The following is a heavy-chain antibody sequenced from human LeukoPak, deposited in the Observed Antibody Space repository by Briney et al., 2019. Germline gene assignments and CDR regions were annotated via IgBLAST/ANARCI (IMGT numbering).Heavy chain of an antibody. J-gene: IGHJ6*03. CDR2: ISYDGSNQ. D-gene: IGHD3-3*01. CDR1: GFTFSSYT. CDR3: ARVPSTYDFWSGYYSNYYYYMDV. Sequence: GGSLRLSCAASGFTFSSYTMHWVRQPRGKGLEWVALISYDGSNQYYADSVKGRFTVSRDNSKNTPYVQMNSLRGDDTAVYYCARVPSTYDFWSGYYSNYYYYMDVWGKGTTVTVSS. V-gene: IGHV3-30*04.